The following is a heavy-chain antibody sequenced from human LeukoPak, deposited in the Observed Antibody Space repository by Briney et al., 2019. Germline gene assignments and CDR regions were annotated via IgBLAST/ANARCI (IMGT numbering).Heavy chain of an antibody. CDR1: GGSISSSRYY. D-gene: IGHD2-2*01. V-gene: IGHV4-39*07. CDR3: VRTRLSDHIVPAAERADDACDM. J-gene: IGHJ3*02. Sequence: SETLSLTCTVSGGSISSSRYYWGWIRQPPGKGLEWIGSIHYSGSTYYNPSLKSRVTVSVDTSENQFSLKLSSVAAADTAVYFCVRTRLSDHIVPAAERADDACDMWSQGTMVTVSS. CDR2: IHYSGST.